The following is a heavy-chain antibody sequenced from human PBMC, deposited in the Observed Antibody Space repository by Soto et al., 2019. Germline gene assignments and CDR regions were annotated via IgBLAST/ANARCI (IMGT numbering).Heavy chain of an antibody. CDR1: EFTVSPKY. CDR2: IYSGGST. J-gene: IGHJ4*02. V-gene: IGHV3-66*01. D-gene: IGHD3-16*01. CDR3: ARDPWAADY. Sequence: GGSLRLSCAASEFTVSPKYMSWVRQAPGKGLEWVSVIYSGGSTFYADSVRGRFTISRDNSKNTVNLQMNSLRAEDTAVYYCARDPWAADYWGQGTLVTVSS.